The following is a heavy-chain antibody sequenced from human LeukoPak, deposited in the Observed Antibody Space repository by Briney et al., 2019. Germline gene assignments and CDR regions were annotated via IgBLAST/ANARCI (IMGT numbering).Heavy chain of an antibody. CDR1: GGTFSGYS. D-gene: IGHD3-22*01. CDR2: ISGSAAST. V-gene: IGHV3-23*01. J-gene: IGHJ5*02. CDR3: ARDPSVSMRVVLNT. Sequence: PGGSLRLSCAAHGGTFSGYSMSWIRQAPGKGLEWVSAISGSAASTYYADSVKGRFTISRDYSNNTLYLQMNSLRADDTAVYYRARDPSVSMRVVLNTWGQGTLVTVSS.